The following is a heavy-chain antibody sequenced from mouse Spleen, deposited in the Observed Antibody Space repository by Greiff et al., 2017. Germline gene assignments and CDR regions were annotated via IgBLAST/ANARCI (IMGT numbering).Heavy chain of an antibody. D-gene: IGHD3-2*01. V-gene: IGHV5-9-3*01. J-gene: IGHJ3*01. Sequence: EVQGVESGGGLVKPGGSLKLSCAASGFTFSDYYMYWVRQTPEKRLEWVATISSGGSYTYYPDSVKGRFTISRDNAKNTLYLQMSSLRSEDTAMYYCASLDSSGYWFAYWGQGTLVTVSA. CDR1: GFTFSDYY. CDR2: ISSGGSYT. CDR3: ASLDSSGYWFAY.